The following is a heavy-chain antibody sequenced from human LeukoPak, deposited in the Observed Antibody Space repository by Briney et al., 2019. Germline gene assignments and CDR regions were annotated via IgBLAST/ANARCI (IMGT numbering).Heavy chain of an antibody. CDR3: ARVYSSGWYYYFDY. J-gene: IGHJ4*02. CDR2: IYYSGST. D-gene: IGHD6-19*01. V-gene: IGHV4-59*01. CDR1: GGSISSYY. Sequence: PSETLSLTCTVSGGSISSYYWSWIRQPPGKGLEWIGYIYYSGSTNYNPSLKSRVTISVDTSKNQFSLKLSSVTAADTAVYYCARVYSSGWYYYFDYWGQGTLVTVSS.